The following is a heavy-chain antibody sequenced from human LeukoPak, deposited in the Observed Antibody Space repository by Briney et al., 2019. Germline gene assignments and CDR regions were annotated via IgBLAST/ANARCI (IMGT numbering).Heavy chain of an antibody. Sequence: GGSLRLSSAASGFTFSSYGMSWVRQAPGKGLEWVSGISGSGAGTYYADSVKGRFTISRDNSKSTLYLQVNSLRAEDTAVYYCAKNRGSGSYRNFDAWGQGTLVTVSS. CDR3: AKNRGSGSYRNFDA. CDR2: ISGSGAGT. CDR1: GFTFSSYG. D-gene: IGHD3-10*01. J-gene: IGHJ4*02. V-gene: IGHV3-23*01.